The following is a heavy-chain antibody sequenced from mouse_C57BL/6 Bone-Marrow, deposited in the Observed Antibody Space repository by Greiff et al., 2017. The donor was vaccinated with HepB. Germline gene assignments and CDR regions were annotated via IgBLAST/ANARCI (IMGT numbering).Heavy chain of an antibody. CDR1: GFTFSDYY. Sequence: EVKVVESEGGLVQPGSSMKLSCTASGFTFSDYYMAWVRQVPEKGLEWVANINYDGSSTYYLDSLKSRFIISRDNAKNILYLQMSSLKSEDTATYYCARDQGAYGYDGFFDYWGQGTTLTVSS. V-gene: IGHV5-16*01. CDR2: INYDGSST. J-gene: IGHJ2*01. CDR3: ARDQGAYGYDGFFDY. D-gene: IGHD2-2*01.